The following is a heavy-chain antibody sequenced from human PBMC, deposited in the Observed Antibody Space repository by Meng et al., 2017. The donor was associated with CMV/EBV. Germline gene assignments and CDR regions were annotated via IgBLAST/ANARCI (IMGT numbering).Heavy chain of an antibody. CDR3: ARQLQFGEYGMDV. Sequence: ASVKVSCKASGYTFTGYYMPWVRQAPGQGLEWMGWINPNSGGTNYAQKFQGRVTMTRDTSISTAYMELSRLRSDDTAVYYCARQLQFGEYGMDVWGQGTTVTVSS. J-gene: IGHJ6*02. V-gene: IGHV1-2*02. D-gene: IGHD2-2*01. CDR2: INPNSGGT. CDR1: GYTFTGYY.